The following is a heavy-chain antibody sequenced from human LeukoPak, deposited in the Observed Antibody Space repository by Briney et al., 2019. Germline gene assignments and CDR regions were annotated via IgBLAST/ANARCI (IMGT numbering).Heavy chain of an antibody. V-gene: IGHV4-34*01. D-gene: IGHD4-23*01. CDR2: IYYVGTT. Sequence: PSETLSLTCAVYSGSFSGYYWSWIRQPPGKGLEWIGSIYYVGTTYYNPSLKSRVAISIDTSKDQFSLKLSSVTAADTAVYYCARHGATVVTPDLDYWGQGTLVTVSS. CDR1: SGSFSGYY. CDR3: ARHGATVVTPDLDY. J-gene: IGHJ4*02.